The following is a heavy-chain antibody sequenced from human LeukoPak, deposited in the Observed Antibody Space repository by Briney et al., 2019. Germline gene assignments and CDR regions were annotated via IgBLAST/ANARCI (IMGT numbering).Heavy chain of an antibody. CDR2: IKQDGSEK. V-gene: IGHV3-7*01. Sequence: PGGSLRLSCVASGFTFSNSWMSCVRQAPGKGLEWVANIKQDGSEKSYVDSVKGRFTISKDNAKNSLYLQMNSLRVEDTALYYCARDRSRLNYWGQGTLVTVSS. J-gene: IGHJ4*02. CDR1: GFTFSNSW. CDR3: ARDRSRLNY.